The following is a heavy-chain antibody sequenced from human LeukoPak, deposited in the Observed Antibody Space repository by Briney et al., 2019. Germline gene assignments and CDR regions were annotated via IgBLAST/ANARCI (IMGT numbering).Heavy chain of an antibody. CDR3: ARQRWLQFGFDY. CDR1: GYTFSSYA. J-gene: IGHJ4*02. D-gene: IGHD5-24*01. Sequence: GGSLRLSCDASGYTFSSYAMSWVRQAPGKGLEWVSAISGRGGGTYYADSVKARFTISRDNSKNTLYLQMNSLRAEDTAVYYCARQRWLQFGFDYWGQGTLVTVSS. CDR2: ISGRGGGT. V-gene: IGHV3-23*01.